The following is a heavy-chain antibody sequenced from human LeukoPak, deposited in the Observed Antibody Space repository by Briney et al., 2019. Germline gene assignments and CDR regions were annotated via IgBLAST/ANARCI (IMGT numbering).Heavy chain of an antibody. V-gene: IGHV3-64*01. Sequence: PGGSLRLSCAASGFTFSSYAMHWVRQAPGKGLEYVSAISSNGGSTYYANSVKGRFTIPRDNSKNTLYLQMGSLRAEDMAVYYCARGGPELRYFDWLPAWFDPWGQGTLVTVSS. CDR1: GFTFSSYA. D-gene: IGHD3-9*01. CDR3: ARGGPELRYFDWLPAWFDP. CDR2: ISSNGGST. J-gene: IGHJ5*02.